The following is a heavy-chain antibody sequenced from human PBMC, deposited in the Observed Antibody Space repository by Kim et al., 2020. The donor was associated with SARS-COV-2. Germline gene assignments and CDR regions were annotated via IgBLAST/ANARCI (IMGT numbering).Heavy chain of an antibody. D-gene: IGHD1-26*01. J-gene: IGHJ4*02. CDR2: IYNSGST. V-gene: IGHV4-39*01. Sequence: SETLSLTCTVSGGSISSSNYYWAWIRQPPGKGLEWIGSIYNSGSTDYNPSLKSRVTISVDTSKSQFSLKLSSVTAADTAVYYCARHGIVGRTFSFDYWGQGTPVTVSS. CDR3: ARHGIVGRTFSFDY. CDR1: GGSISSSNYY.